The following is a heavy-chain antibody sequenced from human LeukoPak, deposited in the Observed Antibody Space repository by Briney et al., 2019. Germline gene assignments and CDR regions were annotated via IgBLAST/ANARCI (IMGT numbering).Heavy chain of an antibody. Sequence: GGSLRLSCAASGFNFSNYDMHWVRQAPGKGLEWVAFIRYDGSDKYYADSVKGRFTISRDNSKNTLYLQMNSLRAEDPAVYYCAKDGGATTTYYFDYWGQGTLVTVSS. D-gene: IGHD1-26*01. V-gene: IGHV3-30*02. CDR2: IRYDGSDK. CDR3: AKDGGATTTYYFDY. J-gene: IGHJ4*02. CDR1: GFNFSNYD.